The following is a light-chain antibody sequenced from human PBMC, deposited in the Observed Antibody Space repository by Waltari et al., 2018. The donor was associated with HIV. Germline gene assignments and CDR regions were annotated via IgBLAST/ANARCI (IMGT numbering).Light chain of an antibody. CDR2: EVS. J-gene: IGLJ2*01. V-gene: IGLV2-14*01. CDR3: SSYTSTKVL. CDR1: SSDVGGYNY. Sequence: QSALTQPASVTGSPGQSITISCIGTSSDVGGYNYVSVYQHHPGKAPKLMIYEVSTRPSGVSNRFSGSQSGNTASLTISGLQAEDEADYYCSSYTSTKVLFGGGTKLTVL.